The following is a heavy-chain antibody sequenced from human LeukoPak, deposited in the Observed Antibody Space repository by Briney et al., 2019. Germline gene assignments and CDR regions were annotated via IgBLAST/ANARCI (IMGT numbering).Heavy chain of an antibody. CDR3: AKCLAGFWGGYLPGFDY. Sequence: GGSLRLSCAASRFTFSSYRMSWLPQAPGKGLEWVSGISGGGGGTYYADSVKGRFTISRDNANNTLYLQMNSLRADDTAVYYCAKCLAGFWGGYLPGFDYWGQGTRVTVSS. CDR2: ISGGGGGT. V-gene: IGHV3-23*01. CDR1: RFTFSSYR. D-gene: IGHD3-3*01. J-gene: IGHJ4*02.